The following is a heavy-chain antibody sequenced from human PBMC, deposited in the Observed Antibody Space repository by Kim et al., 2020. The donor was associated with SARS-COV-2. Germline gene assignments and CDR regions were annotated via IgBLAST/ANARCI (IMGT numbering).Heavy chain of an antibody. CDR2: INPSGGST. CDR1: GYTFTSYY. D-gene: IGHD5-12*01. V-gene: IGHV1-46*01. Sequence: ASVKVSCKASGYTFTSYYMHWVRQAPGQGLEWMGIINPSGGSTSYAQKFQGRVTMTRDTSTSTVYMELSSLRSEDTAVYYCARNVDIVAKDRRYFDYWGQGSLGTVSS. J-gene: IGHJ4*02. CDR3: ARNVDIVAKDRRYFDY.